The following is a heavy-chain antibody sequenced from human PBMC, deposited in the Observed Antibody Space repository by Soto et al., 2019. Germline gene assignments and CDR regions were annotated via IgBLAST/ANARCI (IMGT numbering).Heavy chain of an antibody. J-gene: IGHJ6*02. CDR3: ARHYGDYYYYYGMDV. CDR1: GGSISSYY. D-gene: IGHD4-17*01. V-gene: IGHV4-59*08. Sequence: PSETLSLTCTVSGGSISSYYWSWIRQPPGKGLEWIGSIYYNGSTYYNPSLKSRVTISVDTSKNQFSLKLSSVTAADTAVYYCARHYGDYYYYYGMDVWGQGTTVTVSS. CDR2: IYYNGST.